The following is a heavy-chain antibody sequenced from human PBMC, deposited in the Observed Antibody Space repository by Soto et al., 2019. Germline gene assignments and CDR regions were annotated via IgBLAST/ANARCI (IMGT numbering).Heavy chain of an antibody. CDR2: ITSTADTYAT. V-gene: IGHV3-73*01. CDR1: GFSLSDSV. CDR3: TGYLSFAFYI. D-gene: IGHD1-1*01. Sequence: EVQLEESGGGLVQPGGSLKLSCAASGFSLSDSVMHWVRQVSGKGLEWVGRITSTADTYATAYTASVKGRFTVSRDDSKNTAYLQMNSLKPEDTAVYYCTGYLSFAFYIWGQGTMVHVSS. J-gene: IGHJ3*02.